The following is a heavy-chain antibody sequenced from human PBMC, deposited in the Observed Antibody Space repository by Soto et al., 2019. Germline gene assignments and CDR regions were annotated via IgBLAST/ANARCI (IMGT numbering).Heavy chain of an antibody. CDR1: GFTFSSYA. D-gene: IGHD1-26*01. CDR2: ISYDGSNK. V-gene: IGHV3-30-3*01. Sequence: GGSLRLSCAASGFTFSSYAMHWVRQAPGKGLEWVAVISYDGSNKYYADSVKGRFTISRDNSKNTLYLQMNSLRAEDTAVYYCARMSIVGATTNWFDPWGQGTLVTSPQ. J-gene: IGHJ5*02. CDR3: ARMSIVGATTNWFDP.